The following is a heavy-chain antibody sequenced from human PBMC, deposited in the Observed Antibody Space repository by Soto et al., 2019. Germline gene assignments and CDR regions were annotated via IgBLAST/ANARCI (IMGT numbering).Heavy chain of an antibody. D-gene: IGHD3-10*01. CDR2: ISGYNGDT. CDR3: ARSLGSGTGFDY. V-gene: IGHV1-18*01. Sequence: GASVKVSCKASGYTFSNYGISWVRQAPGQGLEWTAWISGYNGDTKNAQSLQGRVTVTTDTSTSTSYMELRSLRSDDTAIYYCARSLGSGTGFDYWGQGTLVTV. CDR1: GYTFSNYG. J-gene: IGHJ4*02.